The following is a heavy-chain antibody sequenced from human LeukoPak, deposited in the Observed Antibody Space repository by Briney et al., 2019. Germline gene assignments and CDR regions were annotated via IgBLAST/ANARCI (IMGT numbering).Heavy chain of an antibody. CDR3: ARDYASDY. CDR1: GFTFSDYN. Sequence: QPGGSLRLSCAASGFTFSDYNVNWVRQAPGKGLEWVSYISRSGDTIYFADSVKGRFTISRDNAKNSLYLQMSSLRAEDTAVYYCARDYASDYWGQGTLVTVSS. V-gene: IGHV3-48*04. J-gene: IGHJ4*02. D-gene: IGHD3-10*01. CDR2: ISRSGDTI.